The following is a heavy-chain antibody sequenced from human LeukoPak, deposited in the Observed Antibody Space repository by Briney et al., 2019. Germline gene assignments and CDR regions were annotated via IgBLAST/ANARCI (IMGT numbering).Heavy chain of an antibody. CDR2: VSHDESNK. CDR3: ARSGLDY. D-gene: IGHD6-25*01. CDR1: GFSFSTYV. V-gene: IGHV3-30*14. J-gene: IGHJ4*02. Sequence: GESLRLSCAASGFSFSTYVMHWVRQAPGKGLEWVALVSHDESNKYYADSVKGRFTISRDNSKKTLYLQTNSLRPEDTAVYYCARSGLDYWGQGALVTVSS.